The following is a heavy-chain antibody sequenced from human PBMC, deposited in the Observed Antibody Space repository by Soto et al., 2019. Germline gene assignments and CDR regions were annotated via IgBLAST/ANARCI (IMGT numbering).Heavy chain of an antibody. V-gene: IGHV3-74*02. Sequence: EVQLVESEGGLGQPGGSLRLSCAASGFTFTNYWIHWVRQAPGKGLVWVSRINSDGGTTNYADSVKGRFTISRDNAKNTVYLQMSSLRAEDTAVYYCVRGGFRAYWIDPWGQGTLVTVSS. CDR1: GFTFTNYW. CDR3: VRGGFRAYWIDP. D-gene: IGHD5-12*01. J-gene: IGHJ5*02. CDR2: INSDGGTT.